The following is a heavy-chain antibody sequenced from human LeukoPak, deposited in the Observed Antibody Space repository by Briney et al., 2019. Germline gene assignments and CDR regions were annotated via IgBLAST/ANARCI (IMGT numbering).Heavy chain of an antibody. V-gene: IGHV3-23*01. CDR2: ISGSGGST. CDR1: GFTFSSYV. CDR3: AKAEWELPTI. D-gene: IGHD1-26*01. Sequence: PGGSLRLSCAASGFTFSSYVMSWVRQAPGKGLEWVSAISGSGGSTDYADSVKGRFTISRDNSKNTLYLQMNSLRADDTAVYYCAKAEWELPTIWGQGTLVTVSS. J-gene: IGHJ4*02.